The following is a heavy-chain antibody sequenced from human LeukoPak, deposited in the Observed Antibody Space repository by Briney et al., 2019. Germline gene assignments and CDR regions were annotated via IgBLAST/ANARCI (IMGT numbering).Heavy chain of an antibody. CDR3: ARAEYYDSSGYYGGYYGMDV. CDR2: ISSSGSTI. D-gene: IGHD3-22*01. CDR1: GFAFSIYR. V-gene: IGHV3-48*04. Sequence: GGSLRLSCEASGFAFSIYRMNWVRQAPGKGLEWVSYISSSGSTIYYADSVKGRFTISRDNAKNSLYLQMNSLRAEDTAVYYCARAEYYDSSGYYGGYYGMDVWGQGTTVTVSS. J-gene: IGHJ6*02.